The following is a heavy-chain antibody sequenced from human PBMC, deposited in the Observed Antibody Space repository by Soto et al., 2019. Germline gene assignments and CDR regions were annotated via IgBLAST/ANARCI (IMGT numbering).Heavy chain of an antibody. Sequence: QAHLVQSGPEVKKPGASVKVSCKGSGYIFTSYGIAWVRQAPGQGLEWMGWISAHNGKTEYAQKFQGRVTVTIDTSTSTAYLELRSLRSVDTALYYCSRGRYGGYWGQGALVTVSS. D-gene: IGHD3-10*01. CDR3: SRGRYGGY. CDR2: ISAHNGKT. CDR1: GYIFTSYG. V-gene: IGHV1-18*01. J-gene: IGHJ4*02.